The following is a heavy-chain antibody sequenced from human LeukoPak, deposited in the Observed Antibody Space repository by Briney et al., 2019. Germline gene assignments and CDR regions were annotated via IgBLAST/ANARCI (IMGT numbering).Heavy chain of an antibody. D-gene: IGHD6-13*01. CDR3: AREISSWYRTEGRFDP. CDR1: GFIFSNYW. CDR2: IKQDGSEK. Sequence: GGSLRLFCAASGFIFSNYWMTWVRQAPGKGLEWVANIKQDGSEKYYVDSVRGRFTISRDNAKSSLYLQMNSLRAEDTATYYCAREISSWYRTEGRFDPWGQGTPVTVSS. V-gene: IGHV3-7*01. J-gene: IGHJ5*02.